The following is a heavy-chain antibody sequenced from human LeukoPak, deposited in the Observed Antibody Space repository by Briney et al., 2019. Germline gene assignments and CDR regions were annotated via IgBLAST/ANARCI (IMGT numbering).Heavy chain of an antibody. V-gene: IGHV3-23*01. CDR1: GFTFASFA. J-gene: IGHJ4*02. CDR2: ISGSGGGT. Sequence: GGSLRLSCAASGFTFASFAMSWVRQAPGKGLEWVSTISGSGGGTDYADSVKGRFTISRDNSKSTLFLQMNSLRAEDTAVYYCAKRVLRARPGVFDYWGQGTLVTVSS. D-gene: IGHD3-10*01. CDR3: AKRVLRARPGVFDY.